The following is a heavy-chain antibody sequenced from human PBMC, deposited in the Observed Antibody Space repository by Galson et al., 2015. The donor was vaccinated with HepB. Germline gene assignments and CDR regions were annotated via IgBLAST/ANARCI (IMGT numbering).Heavy chain of an antibody. Sequence: SVKVSCKASGYTFTSYGISWVRQAPGQGLEWMGWISAYNGNTNYAQKLQGRVTMTTDTSTSTAYMELRSLRSDDTAVYYCARDHHWLLFRPYYYYGMDVWGQGTTVTVSS. CDR2: ISAYNGNT. V-gene: IGHV1-18*04. J-gene: IGHJ6*02. D-gene: IGHD3-9*01. CDR1: GYTFTSYG. CDR3: ARDHHWLLFRPYYYYGMDV.